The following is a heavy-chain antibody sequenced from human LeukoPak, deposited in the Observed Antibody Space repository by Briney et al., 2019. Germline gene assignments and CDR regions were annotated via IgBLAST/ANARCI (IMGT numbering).Heavy chain of an antibody. CDR1: GFTFSDHD. J-gene: IGHJ4*02. CDR3: ARLVGANN. D-gene: IGHD1-26*01. Sequence: RGSLRLSCAASGFTFSDHDMDWVRQAPGKGLEWVGRVRKKNNSYTTEYAASVKGRFTISRDDSQNSLYLQMNSLTAEDTAVYYCARLVGANNWGQGTLVIVSS. CDR2: VRKKNNSYTT. V-gene: IGHV3-72*01.